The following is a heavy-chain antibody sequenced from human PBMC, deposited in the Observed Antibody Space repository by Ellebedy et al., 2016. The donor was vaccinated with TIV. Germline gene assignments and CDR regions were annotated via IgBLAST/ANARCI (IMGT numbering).Heavy chain of an antibody. D-gene: IGHD2-8*02. CDR3: ARLRAPFTVLYNAFDI. CDR2: IYPGDSDT. V-gene: IGHV5-51*01. Sequence: GESLKISXKGSGYSFTSYWIGWVRQMPGKGLEWMGIIYPGDSDTRYSPSFQGQVTISADKSISTAYLQWSSLKASDTAMYYCARLRAPFTVLYNAFDIWGQGTMVTVSS. J-gene: IGHJ3*02. CDR1: GYSFTSYW.